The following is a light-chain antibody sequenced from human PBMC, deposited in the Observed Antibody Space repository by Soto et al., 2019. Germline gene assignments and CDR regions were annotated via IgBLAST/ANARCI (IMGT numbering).Light chain of an antibody. J-gene: IGKJ2*01. Sequence: EIVLTQSPGTLSLSPGERATLSCRASQSISSSYLAWYQQKPGQAPRLLIYAASSRATGIPDRFSGSGSGTDFTLTISRLEPEEFAVYYCQQYGSSSYTVGQGTQLEIK. CDR1: QSISSSY. CDR2: AAS. CDR3: QQYGSSSYT. V-gene: IGKV3-20*01.